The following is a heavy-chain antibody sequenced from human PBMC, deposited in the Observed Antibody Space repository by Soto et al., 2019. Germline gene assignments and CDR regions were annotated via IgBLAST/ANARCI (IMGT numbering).Heavy chain of an antibody. J-gene: IGHJ3*02. CDR1: GGSISSGGYS. CDR2: IYHSGST. D-gene: IGHD3-10*01. Sequence: LSLTCAVSGGSISSGGYSWSWIRQPPGKGLEWIGYIYHSGSTYYNPSLKSRVTISVDRSKNQFSLKLSSVTAADTAVYYCARIYGSGSYFAFDIWGQGTMVTVSS. CDR3: ARIYGSGSYFAFDI. V-gene: IGHV4-30-2*01.